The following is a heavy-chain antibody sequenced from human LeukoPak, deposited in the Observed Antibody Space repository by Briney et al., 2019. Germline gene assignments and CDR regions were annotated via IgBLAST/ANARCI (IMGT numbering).Heavy chain of an antibody. CDR1: GYTISRYD. CDR2: LNPNSGNT. Sequence: ASVKVSCKASGYTISRYDINWVRQATGQGLEWLGWLNPNSGNTGYAQKFQGRVTMTRNTSISTAYMELSSLRSEDTAVYYCARVRGSYYYYGMDVWGHGTTVTVSS. CDR3: ARVRGSYYYYGMDV. D-gene: IGHD2-15*01. J-gene: IGHJ6*02. V-gene: IGHV1-8*01.